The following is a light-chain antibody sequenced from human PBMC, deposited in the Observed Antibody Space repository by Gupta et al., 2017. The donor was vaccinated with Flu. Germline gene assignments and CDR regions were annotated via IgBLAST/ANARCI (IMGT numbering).Light chain of an antibody. CDR1: SGSIASNY. CDR2: EDN. J-gene: IGLJ3*02. V-gene: IGLV6-57*03. CDR3: QSYESSNRWV. Sequence: NFLLTQPHSVSESPGKTVTISCTRSSGSIASNYVQWYQQRPGSAPTTVIYEDNKRHSGGPDRGSGSIDSSSNAASLTISGLKTEDEADYYCQSYESSNRWVFGGGTKLTVL.